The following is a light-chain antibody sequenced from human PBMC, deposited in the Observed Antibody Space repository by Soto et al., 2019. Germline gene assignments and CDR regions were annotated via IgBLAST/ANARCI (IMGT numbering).Light chain of an antibody. CDR2: WAS. V-gene: IGKV4-1*01. CDR1: QSVLYSSNNKNY. Sequence: DIVMTQSPDSLAVSLGERATINCKSSQSVLYSSNNKNYLAWYQQKPGQPPELLIYWASTRESGVPDRFSGSGPGTDFTLTISSLQAEDVAVYYCQQYYSAPTFGQGTKLEIK. CDR3: QQYYSAPT. J-gene: IGKJ2*01.